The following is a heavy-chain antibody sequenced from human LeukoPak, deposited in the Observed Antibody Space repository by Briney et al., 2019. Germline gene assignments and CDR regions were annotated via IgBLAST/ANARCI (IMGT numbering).Heavy chain of an antibody. CDR1: GYTFTSYY. J-gene: IGHJ6*03. CDR2: IIPIFGTA. CDR3: ARAESNYYYMDV. V-gene: IGHV1-69*13. Sequence: SVKVSCKASGYTFTSYYMHWVRQAPGQGLEWMGGIIPIFGTANYAQKFQGRVTITADESTSTAYMELSSLRSEDTAVYYCARAESNYYYMDVWGKGTTVTISS.